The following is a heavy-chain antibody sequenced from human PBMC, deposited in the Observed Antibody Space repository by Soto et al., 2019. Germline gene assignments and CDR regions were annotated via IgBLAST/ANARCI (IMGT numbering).Heavy chain of an antibody. Sequence: VGSLRLSCAASGFTFSSYAMSWVRQAPGKGLEWVSAISGSGGSTYYADSVKGRFTISRDNSKNTLYLQMNSLRAEDTAVYYCAKDPPRYCSSTSCYVWVYWGQGTLVTVSS. V-gene: IGHV3-23*01. J-gene: IGHJ4*02. CDR3: AKDPPRYCSSTSCYVWVY. CDR2: ISGSGGST. D-gene: IGHD2-2*01. CDR1: GFTFSSYA.